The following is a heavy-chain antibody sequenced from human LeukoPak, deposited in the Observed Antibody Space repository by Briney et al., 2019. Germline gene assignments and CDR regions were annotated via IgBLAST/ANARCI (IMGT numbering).Heavy chain of an antibody. Sequence: ASVKVSCKASGYTFTGYYMHWVRQAPGQRLEWMGWINAGNGNTKYSQEFQGRVTITRDTSASTAYMELSSLRSEDMAVYYCARTVVTFGGVIADPFDYWGQGTLVTVSS. D-gene: IGHD3-16*02. J-gene: IGHJ4*02. CDR2: INAGNGNT. CDR1: GYTFTGYY. V-gene: IGHV1-3*03. CDR3: ARTVVTFGGVIADPFDY.